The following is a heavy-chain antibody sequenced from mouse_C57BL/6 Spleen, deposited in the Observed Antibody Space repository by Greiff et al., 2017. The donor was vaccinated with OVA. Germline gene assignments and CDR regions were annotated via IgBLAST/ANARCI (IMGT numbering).Heavy chain of an antibody. CDR3: APEGSKSSYAMDY. J-gene: IGHJ4*01. V-gene: IGHV1-26*01. Sequence: EVQLQQSGPELVKPGASVKISCKASGYTFTDYYMNWVKQSHGKSLEWIGDINPNNGGTSYNQKFKGKATLTVDKSSSTAYMELRSLTSEDSAVYYCAPEGSKSSYAMDYWGQGTSVTVSS. CDR2: INPNNGGT. CDR1: GYTFTDYY. D-gene: IGHD1-1*01.